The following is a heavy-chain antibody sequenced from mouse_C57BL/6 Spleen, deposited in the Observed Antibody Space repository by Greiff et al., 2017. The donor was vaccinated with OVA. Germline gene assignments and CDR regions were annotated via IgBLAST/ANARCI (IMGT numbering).Heavy chain of an antibody. V-gene: IGHV1-52*01. CDR2: IDPSDSET. CDR3: ARKDGSSYYYAMDY. CDR1: GYTFTSYW. Sequence: QVQLQQPGAELVRPGSSVKLSCKASGYTFTSYWMHWVKQRPIQGLEWIGNIDPSDSETHYNQKFKDKATLTVDKSSSTAYMQLRSLTSEDSAVYYCARKDGSSYYYAMDYWGQGTSVTVSS. D-gene: IGHD1-1*01. J-gene: IGHJ4*01.